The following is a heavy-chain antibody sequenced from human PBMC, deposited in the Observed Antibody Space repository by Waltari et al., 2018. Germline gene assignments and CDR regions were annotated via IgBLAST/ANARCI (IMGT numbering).Heavy chain of an antibody. V-gene: IGHV4-38-2*01. CDR2: IYHSGGT. J-gene: IGHJ4*02. CDR3: ASEIDY. CDR1: GYSISRGYY. Sequence: QVQLQESGPGLVKPSETLSLTCAVSGYSISRGYYWGWIRQPPGKGLEWIGRIYHSGGTNHNPSLKSRGTISVDTSKNQFSLKLSSVTAADTAVYYCASEIDYWGQGTLVTVSS.